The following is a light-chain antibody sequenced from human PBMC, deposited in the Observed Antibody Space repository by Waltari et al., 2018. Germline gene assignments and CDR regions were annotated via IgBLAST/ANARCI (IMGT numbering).Light chain of an antibody. CDR2: NAI. V-gene: IGKV3-11*01. CDR3: LQRNNWPPT. CDR1: QSASNS. J-gene: IGKJ4*02. Sequence: EIILTQSPATLSLSPGARATLSCRASQSASNSLSWYQQKPGQAPRLLIYNAITRATGTTARFSGSGSGTDFTLTIGSLEPEDSAVYFCLQRNNWPPTFGGGTTVEIK.